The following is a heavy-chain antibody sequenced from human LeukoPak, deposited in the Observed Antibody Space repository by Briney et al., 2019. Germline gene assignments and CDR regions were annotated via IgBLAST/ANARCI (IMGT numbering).Heavy chain of an antibody. D-gene: IGHD1-26*01. CDR2: IRYDGSNK. CDR3: AKVGWSWDLLFDY. V-gene: IGHV3-30*02. CDR1: GFTFSSYG. Sequence: PGGSLRLSCAASGFTFSSYGMHWVRQAPGKGLEWVAFIRYDGSNKYYADSVKGRFTISRDNSKNTLYLQMNSLRAEDTAVYYCAKVGWSWDLLFDYWGQGTLVTVSS. J-gene: IGHJ4*02.